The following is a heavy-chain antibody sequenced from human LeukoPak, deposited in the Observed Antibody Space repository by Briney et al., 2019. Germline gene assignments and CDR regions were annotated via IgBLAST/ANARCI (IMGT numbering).Heavy chain of an antibody. CDR1: VSSISSSSNY. CDR3: ARHDRIIASPLV. V-gene: IGHV4-39*01. J-gene: IGHJ4*02. CDR2: IYYSGNT. Sequence: PSETLSLTCTVAVSSISSSSNYWGWIRQPPGKGLEWIGSIYYSGNTYYNPSLKSRVTISVDTSKNQFSLKLSSVTAADTAVYYCARHDRIIASPLVWGQGTLVTVSS. D-gene: IGHD6-13*01.